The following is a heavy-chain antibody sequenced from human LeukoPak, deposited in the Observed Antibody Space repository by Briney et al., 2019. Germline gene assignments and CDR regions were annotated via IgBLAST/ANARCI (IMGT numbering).Heavy chain of an antibody. CDR1: GGSISSYY. V-gene: IGHV4-59*01. CDR2: IYYSGST. J-gene: IGHJ6*02. CDR3: AREGYYDSSGVYGMDV. Sequence: SETLSLTCTVSGGSISSYYWSWIRQPPGKGLEWIGYIYYSGSTNYNPSLKSRVTISVDTSKNQFSLKLSSVTAADTAVYYRAREGYYDSSGVYGMDVWGQGTTVTVSS. D-gene: IGHD3-22*01.